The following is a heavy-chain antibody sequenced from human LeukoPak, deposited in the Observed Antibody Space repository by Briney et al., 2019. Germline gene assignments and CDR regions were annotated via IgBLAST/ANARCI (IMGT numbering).Heavy chain of an antibody. J-gene: IGHJ4*02. CDR2: ISYDGSNK. V-gene: IGHV3-30*03. CDR3: ARAMMVVANLWGVFDY. D-gene: IGHD3-22*01. CDR1: GFTFSSYG. Sequence: GGSLRLSCAASGFTFSSYGMHWVRQAPGKGLEWVAVISYDGSNKYYADSVKGRFTISRDNSKNTLYLQMNSLRAEDTAVYYCARAMMVVANLWGVFDYWGQGNLVTVSS.